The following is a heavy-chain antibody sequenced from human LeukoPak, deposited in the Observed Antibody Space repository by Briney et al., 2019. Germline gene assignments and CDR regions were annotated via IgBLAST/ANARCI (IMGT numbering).Heavy chain of an antibody. Sequence: GGSLRLSCAASGFTFSSYAMHWVRQAPGKRLEWVGVISYEGSNKYYADSVKGRFTISRDNSKNTLYLQMNSLRAEDTAVYYCARETGSAVGSTDFDYWGQGTLVTVSS. CDR1: GFTFSSYA. J-gene: IGHJ4*02. CDR3: ARETGSAVGSTDFDY. V-gene: IGHV3-30-3*01. D-gene: IGHD4-17*01. CDR2: ISYEGSNK.